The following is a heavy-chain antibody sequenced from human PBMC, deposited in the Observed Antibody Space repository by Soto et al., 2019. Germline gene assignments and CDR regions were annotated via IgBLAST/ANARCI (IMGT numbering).Heavy chain of an antibody. J-gene: IGHJ4*02. CDR3: ARDPGAASFDF. V-gene: IGHV1-69*04. Sequence: ASVKVSCKASGGTFSSYTISWVRQAPGQGLEWMGRIIPILGIANYAQKFQGRLTLTTDTSTSTAYMDLTTLRSDDTAVYFCARDPGAASFDFWAQGTLVTVSS. CDR1: GGTFSSYT. D-gene: IGHD2-15*01. CDR2: IIPILGIA.